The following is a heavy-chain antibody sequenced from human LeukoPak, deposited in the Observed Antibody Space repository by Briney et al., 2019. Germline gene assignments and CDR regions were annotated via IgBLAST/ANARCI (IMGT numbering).Heavy chain of an antibody. CDR3: ARDYGGEYFQH. D-gene: IGHD4-23*01. CDR2: IYRSGST. V-gene: IGHV4-30-2*01. J-gene: IGHJ1*01. CDR1: GCSISSGGYS. Sequence: SQTLSLTCAGSGCSISSGGYSWSWIRQPPGKGLDWIGCIYRSGSTYDNPSLKSRVTISVDRSKNQFSLKLSSVTAADTAVYYCARDYGGEYFQHWGQGNLGTVSS.